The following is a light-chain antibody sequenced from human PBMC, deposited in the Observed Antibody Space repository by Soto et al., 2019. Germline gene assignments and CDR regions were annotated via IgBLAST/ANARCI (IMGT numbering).Light chain of an antibody. CDR1: SGDIGSYNR. CDR3: SSYAGSNILL. Sequence: QSALTQPASVSGSPGQSITISCTGTSGDIGSYNRVSWYQQHPDKAPKLMIYEVHKRPSGVPDRFSGSKSGNTASLTVSGLQAEDEATYYCSSYAGSNILLFGGGTKLTVL. CDR2: EVH. J-gene: IGLJ2*01. V-gene: IGLV2-8*01.